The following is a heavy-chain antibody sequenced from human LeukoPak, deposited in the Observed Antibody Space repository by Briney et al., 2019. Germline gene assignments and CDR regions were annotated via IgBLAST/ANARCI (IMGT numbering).Heavy chain of an antibody. CDR3: AKGNLALDY. V-gene: IGHV3-21*01. CDR1: GFTFSHAW. Sequence: PGGSLRLSCVDSGFTFSHAWMSWVRQAPGKGLEWVSSISTSSSYIYYADSLKGRFTISRDNAMNSVYLQMNSLRAEDTAVYYCAKGNLALDYWGQGTLVTVSS. CDR2: ISTSSSYI. J-gene: IGHJ4*02.